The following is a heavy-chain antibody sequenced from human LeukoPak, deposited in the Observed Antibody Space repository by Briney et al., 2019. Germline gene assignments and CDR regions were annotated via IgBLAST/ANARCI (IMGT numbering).Heavy chain of an antibody. Sequence: PSETLSLTCTVSGGSISSYYLSWIRQPAGKGLEWIGRIYTSGSTNYNPSLKSRVTMSVDTSKNQFSLKLSSVTAADTVVYYCARALRSWSYPLLYGAQGPLLTVSS. CDR1: GGSISSYY. CDR2: IYTSGST. D-gene: IGHD3-10*01. CDR3: ARALRSWSYPLLY. V-gene: IGHV4-4*07. J-gene: IGHJ4*02.